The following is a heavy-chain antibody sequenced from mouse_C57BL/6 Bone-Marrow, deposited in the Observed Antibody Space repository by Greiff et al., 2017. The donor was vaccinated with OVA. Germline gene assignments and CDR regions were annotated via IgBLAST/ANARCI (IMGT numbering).Heavy chain of an antibody. V-gene: IGHV5-4*03. CDR1: GFTFSSYA. J-gene: IGHJ2*01. CDR2: ISDGGSYT. D-gene: IGHD1-1*01. CDR3: ARDYYGSSLTFDY. Sequence: EVKLMESGGGLVKPGGSLKLSCAASGFTFSSYAMSWVRQTPEKRLEWVATISDGGSYTYYPDNVKGRFTISRDNAKNNLYLQMSKLKSEDTAMYDCARDYYGSSLTFDYWGQGTTLTVSS.